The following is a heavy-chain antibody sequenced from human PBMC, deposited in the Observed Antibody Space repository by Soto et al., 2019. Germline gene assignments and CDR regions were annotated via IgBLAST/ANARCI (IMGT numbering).Heavy chain of an antibody. J-gene: IGHJ6*02. Sequence: EASVKVSCKASGYTFTSYGISWVRQAPGQRLEWIGWIVVGSGNTNYAQKFQERVTITRDMSTSTAYMELSSLRSEDTAVYYCAADPPFIYSSSSGPGYYYGMDVWGQGTTVTVSS. V-gene: IGHV1-58*02. D-gene: IGHD6-6*01. CDR2: IVVGSGNT. CDR1: GYTFTSYG. CDR3: AADPPFIYSSSSGPGYYYGMDV.